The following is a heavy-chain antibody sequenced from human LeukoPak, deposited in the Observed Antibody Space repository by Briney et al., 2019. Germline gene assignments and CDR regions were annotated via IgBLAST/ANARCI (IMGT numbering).Heavy chain of an antibody. V-gene: IGHV3-23*01. CDR2: TSGSGGST. CDR1: GFTFSSYG. J-gene: IGHJ4*02. CDR3: ARDKVVGATHFDY. Sequence: GGSLRLSCAASGFTFSSYGMSWVRQAPGKGLEWVSATSGSGGSTYYADSVKGRFTISRDNSKNTLYLQMNSLRAEDTAVYYCARDKVVGATHFDYWGQGTLVTVSS. D-gene: IGHD1-26*01.